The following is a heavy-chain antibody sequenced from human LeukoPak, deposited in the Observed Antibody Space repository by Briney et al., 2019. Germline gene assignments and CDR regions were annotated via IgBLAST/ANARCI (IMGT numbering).Heavy chain of an antibody. CDR1: GGTFSSHA. CDR3: ARGRSGYYSNDFDY. Sequence: VASVKVSCKASGGTFSSHAISWVRQAPGQGLEWMGRIIPILGIANYAQKFQGRVTITADKSTSTAYMELSSLRSEDTAVYYCARGRSGYYSNDFDYWGQGTLVTVSS. CDR2: IIPILGIA. V-gene: IGHV1-69*04. J-gene: IGHJ4*02. D-gene: IGHD3-22*01.